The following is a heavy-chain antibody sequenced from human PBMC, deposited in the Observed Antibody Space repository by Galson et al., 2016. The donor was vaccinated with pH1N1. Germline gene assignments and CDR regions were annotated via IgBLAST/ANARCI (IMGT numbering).Heavy chain of an antibody. D-gene: IGHD3-10*01. J-gene: IGHJ3*01. CDR2: IYYRGRT. V-gene: IGHV4-31*03. CDR3: AREGTLGGTTLSFNGWNDAFNL. CDR1: GGSISTGGYY. Sequence: LSLTCTVSGGSISTGGYYWSWISQQPGKGLDWHGYIYYRGRTYYNPSHKRRVSITMDTSKNQFSLKVASVTAADTAVYFWAREGTLGGTTLSFNGWNDAFNLWGRGTMVTVSS.